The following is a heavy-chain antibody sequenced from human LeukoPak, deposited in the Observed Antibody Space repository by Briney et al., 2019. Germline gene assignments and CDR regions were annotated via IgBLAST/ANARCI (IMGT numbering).Heavy chain of an antibody. V-gene: IGHV1-69*04. CDR3: ASLESVVVAAWSWFDP. CDR1: GGTFSSYA. Sequence: GASVKVSCKASGGTFSSYAISWVRQAPGQGLEWMGRIIPILGIANYAQKFQGRVTITADKSTSTAYMELSSLRSEDTAVYYCASLESVVVAAWSWFDPWGQGTLVTVSS. J-gene: IGHJ5*02. CDR2: IIPILGIA. D-gene: IGHD2-15*01.